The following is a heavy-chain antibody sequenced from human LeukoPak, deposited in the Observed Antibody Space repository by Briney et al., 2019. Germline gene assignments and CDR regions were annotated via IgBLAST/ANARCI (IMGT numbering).Heavy chain of an antibody. Sequence: ASVKVSCKASGYSFSSYDINWVRQATGQGLEWMGWMNPNSGNTGYAQKFQGRVTITRNTSISTAYMELSSLRSEDTAVYYCARAPRRVSSGSYPFDYWGQGTLVTVSS. CDR3: ARAPRRVSSGSYPFDY. CDR1: GYSFSSYD. V-gene: IGHV1-8*03. CDR2: MNPNSGNT. J-gene: IGHJ4*02. D-gene: IGHD1-26*01.